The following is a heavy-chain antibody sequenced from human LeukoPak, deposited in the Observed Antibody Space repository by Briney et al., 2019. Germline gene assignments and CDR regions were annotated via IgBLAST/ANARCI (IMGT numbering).Heavy chain of an antibody. CDR3: ARVSSGWYNWFDP. V-gene: IGHV1-18*01. CDR2: ISAYNGNA. CDR1: GYTFTSYG. Sequence: ASAKVSCKASGYTFTSYGISWVRQAPGQGLEWMGWISAYNGNANYAQKLQGRVTMTTDTSTSTAYMELRSLRSDDTAVYYCARVSSGWYNWFDPWGQGTLVTVSS. D-gene: IGHD6-19*01. J-gene: IGHJ5*02.